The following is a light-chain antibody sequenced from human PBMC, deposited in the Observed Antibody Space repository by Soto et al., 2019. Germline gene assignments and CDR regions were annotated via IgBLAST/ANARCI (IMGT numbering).Light chain of an antibody. CDR2: GES. Sequence: EIVLTQSPGTLSLSPLERDTISCRASQSVSSSYLAWYQQKPGQAHRLIIYGESTRATGIPDRFSGSGSGTEFTLTIKSMQSEDFAVYYCQQYNNWQRTFGPEPKVDLK. V-gene: IGKV3-15*01. CDR3: QQYNNWQRT. J-gene: IGKJ1*01. CDR1: QSVSSSY.